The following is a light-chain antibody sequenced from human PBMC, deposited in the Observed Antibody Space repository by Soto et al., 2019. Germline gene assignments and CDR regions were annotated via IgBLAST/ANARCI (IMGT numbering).Light chain of an antibody. J-gene: IGKJ5*01. CDR2: LGS. CDR3: MQALQTPS. CDR1: QTLLHRNGYNY. Sequence: DIVMTQSPLSLPVTPGEPASISCRSSQTLLHRNGYNYLDWYLQKPGQSPQLLIYLGSFRASAVPDRFSGSGSGTDFTLKISRVEAEDAGLYYCMQALQTPSFGQGTRLEIK. V-gene: IGKV2-28*01.